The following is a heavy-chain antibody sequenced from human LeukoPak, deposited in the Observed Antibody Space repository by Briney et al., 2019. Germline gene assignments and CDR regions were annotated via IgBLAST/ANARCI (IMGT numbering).Heavy chain of an antibody. D-gene: IGHD3-16*02. J-gene: IGHJ6*03. Sequence: AAVKVSCKASGYTFASYDINWVRQATGQGLEWMGWMNPYNGHTGYAQNFQGRITMTRNASISTIYMELSSLRSEDTAVYYCARGHYDYAWRNYRSNYYYMDVWGKGTTLTVSS. V-gene: IGHV1-8*01. CDR2: MNPYNGHT. CDR3: ARGHYDYAWRNYRSNYYYMDV. CDR1: GYTFASYD.